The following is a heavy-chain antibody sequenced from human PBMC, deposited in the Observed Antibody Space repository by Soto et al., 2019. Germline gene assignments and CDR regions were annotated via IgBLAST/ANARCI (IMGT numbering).Heavy chain of an antibody. CDR2: MSYAGTYK. J-gene: IGHJ4*02. Sequence: GGSLRLSCAVSGFTFSDYGMHWVRQAPGRGLEWVAVMSYAGTYKYYADSVKGRFTISRDLSGNTLFLQMNSLRLEDTAVYYCANSWTTMTTGFDFWGQGALVTVSS. CDR3: ANSWTTMTTGFDF. V-gene: IGHV3-30*18. CDR1: GFTFSDYG. D-gene: IGHD4-17*01.